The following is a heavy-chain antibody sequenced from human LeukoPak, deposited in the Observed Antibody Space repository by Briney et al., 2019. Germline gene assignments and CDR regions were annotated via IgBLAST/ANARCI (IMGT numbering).Heavy chain of an antibody. CDR2: IWYDGSNK. CDR1: GFTFSSYG. CDR3: ARESGMANDY. D-gene: IGHD1-26*01. V-gene: IGHV3-33*01. Sequence: GGSLRLSCAASGFTFSSYGMHWVRQAPGKGLEWVAVIWYDGSNKYYADSVKGRFTISRDNSKNTLYLQMNSLRAEDTAVYCCARESGMANDYWGQGTLVTVSS. J-gene: IGHJ4*02.